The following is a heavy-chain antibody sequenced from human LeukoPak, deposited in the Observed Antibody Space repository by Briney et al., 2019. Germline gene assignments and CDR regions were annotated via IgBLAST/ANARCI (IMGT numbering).Heavy chain of an antibody. D-gene: IGHD4-23*01. V-gene: IGHV4-39*07. CDR2: IYYSGST. Sequence: GSLRLSCAASGFTFSSYAMSWVRQAPGKGLEWIGSIYYSGSTYYNPSLKSRATISIDTSKNQFSLKVSSVTAADTAVYYCAREGLDYGGTLNWFDPWGQGTLVTVSS. CDR3: AREGLDYGGTLNWFDP. CDR1: GFTFSSYA. J-gene: IGHJ5*02.